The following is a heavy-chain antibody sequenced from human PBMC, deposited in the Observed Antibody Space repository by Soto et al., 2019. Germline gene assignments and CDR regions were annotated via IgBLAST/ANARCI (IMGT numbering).Heavy chain of an antibody. CDR2: IIPILGIA. CDR1: GGTFSSYT. J-gene: IGHJ3*02. Sequence: QVQLVQSVAEVKKPGSSVKVSCKASGGTFSSYTISWVRQAPGQGLEWMVRIIPILGIANYAQKFQGSVTITADKSTSTAYMELSSLRSEDTAVYYCARVTADYYGSGSDAFDIWGQGTRVTVSS. D-gene: IGHD3-10*01. CDR3: ARVTADYYGSGSDAFDI. V-gene: IGHV1-69*02.